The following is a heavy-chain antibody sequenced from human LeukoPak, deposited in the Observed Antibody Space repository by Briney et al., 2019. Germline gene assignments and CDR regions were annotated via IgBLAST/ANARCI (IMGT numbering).Heavy chain of an antibody. Sequence: ETGGSLRLSCAASGPNLREFGLIWVRQAPGKGLEWVSYISYSGSTTSYADSVKGRFTISRDNAKNSLYLQMNSLRAEDTAVYYCARAGPPAFDPWGQGTLVTVSS. CDR2: ISYSGSTT. J-gene: IGHJ5*02. CDR3: ARAGPPAFDP. CDR1: GPNLREFG. V-gene: IGHV3-48*03.